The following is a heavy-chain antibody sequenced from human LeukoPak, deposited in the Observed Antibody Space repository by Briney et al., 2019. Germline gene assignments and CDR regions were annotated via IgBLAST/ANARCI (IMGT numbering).Heavy chain of an antibody. D-gene: IGHD6-13*01. CDR3: ASSISSWYGAGY. CDR1: GYTFTGYY. V-gene: IGHV1-2*02. J-gene: IGHJ4*02. CDR2: INPNSGGT. Sequence: ASVRVSCKASGYTFTGYYMHWVRQAPGQGLEWMGWINPNSGGTNYAQKFQGRVTMTRDTSISTAYMELSRLRSDDTAVYYCASSISSWYGAGYWGQGTLVTVSS.